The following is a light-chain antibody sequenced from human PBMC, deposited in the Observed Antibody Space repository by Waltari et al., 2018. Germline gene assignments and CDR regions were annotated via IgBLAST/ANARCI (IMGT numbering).Light chain of an antibody. CDR1: SGHTNNI. V-gene: IGLV4-69*01. J-gene: IGLJ3*02. CDR3: LTGGDGNWV. CDR2: VNSDGSH. Sequence: QLVLTQSPSASAPLGASVKLTCTLSSGHTNNIIAWHQQHPTKGPRYLMKVNSDGSHNKGDKIPERFSGASSGAGRYLTISSRQAEEGADYYCLTGGDGNWVVGGENKLTGL.